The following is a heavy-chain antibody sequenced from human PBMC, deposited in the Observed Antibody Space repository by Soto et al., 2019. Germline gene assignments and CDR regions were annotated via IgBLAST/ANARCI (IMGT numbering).Heavy chain of an antibody. D-gene: IGHD3-22*01. CDR1: GGSISSGGYY. V-gene: IGHV4-39*07. Sequence: SETLSLTCTVSGGSISSGGYYWSWVRQPPGKGLEWIGEIYHSGSTNYNPSLKGRVTISVDKSKNQFSLKLSSVTAADTAVYYCARDYYDSSGYSYWGQGTLVTVSS. J-gene: IGHJ4*02. CDR3: ARDYYDSSGYSY. CDR2: IYHSGST.